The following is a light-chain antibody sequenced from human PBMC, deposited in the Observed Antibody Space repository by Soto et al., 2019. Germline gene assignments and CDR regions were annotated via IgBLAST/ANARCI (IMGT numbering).Light chain of an antibody. CDR1: QSVSSN. CDR3: QRFNRWPLS. J-gene: IGKJ4*01. CDR2: DTS. V-gene: IGKV3-15*01. Sequence: EIVLTQSPGTLSLSPGERATLSCRASQSVSSNFLAWYQQKPGQAPRLLIYDTSIRATGIPARFSGSGSGTEFTLTIASLQSEDSGVYYCQRFNRWPLSFGGGTKVDI.